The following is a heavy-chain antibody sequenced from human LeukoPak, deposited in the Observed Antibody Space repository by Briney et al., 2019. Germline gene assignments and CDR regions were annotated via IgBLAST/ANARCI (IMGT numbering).Heavy chain of an antibody. V-gene: IGHV4-59*12. Sequence: SETLSLTCTVSGGSMSSYYWSWIRQPPGKGLEWIGYIYYSGSTNYNPSLKSRVTISVDTSKNQFSLKLSSVTAADTAVYYCARSYSSGWDDYWGQGTLVTVSS. CDR2: IYYSGST. CDR1: GGSMSSYY. CDR3: ARSYSSGWDDY. J-gene: IGHJ4*02. D-gene: IGHD6-19*01.